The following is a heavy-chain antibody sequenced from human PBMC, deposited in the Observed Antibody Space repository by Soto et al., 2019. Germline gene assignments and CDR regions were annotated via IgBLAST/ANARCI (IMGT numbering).Heavy chain of an antibody. D-gene: IGHD7-27*01. J-gene: IGHJ4*02. V-gene: IGHV4-30-4*01. Sequence: SETLSLTCTVSGGSISSGDYYWSWIRQPPGKGLEWIGYIYYSGDTYYNPSLKSRLTISVDASKNQFSLKLTSVTAADTAVYYCAIKWGDKNFHYWGQGTLVTVSS. CDR1: GGSISSGDYY. CDR3: AIKWGDKNFHY. CDR2: IYYSGDT.